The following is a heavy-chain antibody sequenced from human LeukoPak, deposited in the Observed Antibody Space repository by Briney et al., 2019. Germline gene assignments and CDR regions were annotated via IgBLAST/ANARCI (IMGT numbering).Heavy chain of an antibody. J-gene: IGHJ5*01. Sequence: GGSLRLSCTASGFTFRTYIMAWVRQVPGKGLEWISAISGDAITTYYAVPVKDRFTISRDDFRNTLSLQMDSLRADDSAVYYCAKDASPYSNYAVRWFDSWGQGTLVTVSS. CDR1: GFTFRTYI. CDR2: ISGDAITT. CDR3: AKDASPYSNYAVRWFDS. D-gene: IGHD4/OR15-4a*01. V-gene: IGHV3-23*01.